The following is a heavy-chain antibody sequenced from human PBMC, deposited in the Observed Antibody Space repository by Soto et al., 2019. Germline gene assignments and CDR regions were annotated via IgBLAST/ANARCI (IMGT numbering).Heavy chain of an antibody. Sequence: GASVKVSCKASGGTFSSYAISWVRQAPGQGLEWMGGIIPIFGTANYAQKFQGRVTITADKSTSTAYMELSSLRSEDTAVYYCARAVGLVQSDPHYYYGMDVWGQGTTVTVSS. CDR1: GGTFSSYA. CDR3: ARAVGLVQSDPHYYYGMDV. J-gene: IGHJ6*02. CDR2: IIPIFGTA. V-gene: IGHV1-69*06. D-gene: IGHD1-26*01.